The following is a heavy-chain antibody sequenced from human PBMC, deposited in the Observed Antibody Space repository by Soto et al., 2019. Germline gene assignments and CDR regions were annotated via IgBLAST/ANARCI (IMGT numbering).Heavy chain of an antibody. CDR2: IHYTGST. CDR1: GGSISGYY. CDR3: AREHCSGDSCYSWGFDY. Sequence: QVQLQESGPGLVKSSETLSLTCTVSGGSISGYYWSWIRQPPGKGLEWIGYIHYTGSTNYNPSLKSRATISLDTSENQFSLRLSSVTAADTAVYYCAREHCSGDSCYSWGFDYWGQGTLVTVSS. V-gene: IGHV4-59*01. D-gene: IGHD2-15*01. J-gene: IGHJ4*02.